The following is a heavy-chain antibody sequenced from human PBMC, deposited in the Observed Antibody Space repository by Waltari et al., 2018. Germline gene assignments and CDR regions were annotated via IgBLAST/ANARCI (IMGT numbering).Heavy chain of an antibody. D-gene: IGHD4-17*01. CDR2: IISRSNYI. J-gene: IGHJ6*02. CDR1: GFMFSSYS. Sequence: EVQLVESGGGLVKPGGSLRLSCAPDGFMFSSYSMNWVCQAPGKGLEWVSSIISRSNYIYYADSVKGRFAISRDNAKNSLYLQMNSLRAEDTAVYYCARATVTTFNYFGLDVWGQGTTVTVSS. V-gene: IGHV3-21*06. CDR3: ARATVTTFNYFGLDV.